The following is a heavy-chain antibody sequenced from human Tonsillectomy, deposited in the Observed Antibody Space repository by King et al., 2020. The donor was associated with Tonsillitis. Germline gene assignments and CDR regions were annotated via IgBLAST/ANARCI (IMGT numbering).Heavy chain of an antibody. CDR2: INPNTGGT. CDR1: GYTFTDYY. V-gene: IGHV1-2*02. Sequence: EQLVQSGAEVKKPGASVKVSCKASGYTFTDYYIHWVRQAPGQWLEWMGWINPNTGGTKYAQKVQGRVTMTRDTSISTAYMELSRLRSDDTAVYYSARDRDDPIYFDYWGQGTLVTVSS. D-gene: IGHD5-24*01. J-gene: IGHJ4*02. CDR3: ARDRDDPIYFDY.